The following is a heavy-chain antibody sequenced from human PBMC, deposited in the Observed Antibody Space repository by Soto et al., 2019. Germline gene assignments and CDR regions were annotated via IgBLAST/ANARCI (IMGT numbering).Heavy chain of an antibody. CDR2: INPNSGGT. Sequence: ASVKVSCKASGYTFTGYYMHWVRQAPGQGLEWMGWINPNSGGTNYAQKFQGRVTMTRDTSISTAYMELSRLRSDDTAVYYCGRGRSGQIVVFYWGQGTPVTVSS. D-gene: IGHD1-26*01. J-gene: IGHJ4*02. CDR3: GRGRSGQIVVFY. V-gene: IGHV1-2*02. CDR1: GYTFTGYY.